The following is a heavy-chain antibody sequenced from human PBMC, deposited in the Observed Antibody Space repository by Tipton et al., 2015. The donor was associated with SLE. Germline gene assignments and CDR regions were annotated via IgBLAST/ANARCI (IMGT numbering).Heavy chain of an antibody. CDR3: ASRGGGGSHFDY. D-gene: IGHD3-16*01. V-gene: IGHV4-38-2*02. CDR2: IHHSGTT. J-gene: IGHJ4*02. Sequence: TLSLTCTVSGFSISSAYYWGWIRQPPGKGLEWIGSIHHSGTTYYNPSLKSRVTTSADTSKNQFSLNLGSVTAADTAVYFCASRGGGGSHFDYWGQGTLVTVSS. CDR1: GFSISSAYY.